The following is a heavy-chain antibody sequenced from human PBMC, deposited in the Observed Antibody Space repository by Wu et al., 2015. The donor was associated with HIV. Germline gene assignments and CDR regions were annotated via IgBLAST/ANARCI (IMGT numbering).Heavy chain of an antibody. CDR3: TRGMSMGH. J-gene: IGHJ4*02. CDR1: GGTFSSYA. CDR2: INPKNGAT. Sequence: QVQLVQSGAEVKKPGSSVKVSCKASGGTFSSYAISWVRQAPGQGLEWMGGINPKNGATNYAQKFQDRVTMTRDTSINTIYMELSRLRSDDTAIFYCTRGMSMGHWGQGTLVTVSS. V-gene: IGHV1-2*02.